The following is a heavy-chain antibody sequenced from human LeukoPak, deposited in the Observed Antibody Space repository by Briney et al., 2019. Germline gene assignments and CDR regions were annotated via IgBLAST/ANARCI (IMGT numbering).Heavy chain of an antibody. CDR1: GFTLSIIW. CDR2: IKQVGSEK. D-gene: IGHD3-3*01. J-gene: IGHJ4*02. V-gene: IGHV3-7*01. CDR3: ARTPGKYYDFWSGYFRFDY. Sequence: GGSLRLSCPPSGFTLSIIWMSWVRQAPGRGRGWVANIKQVGSEKYYVDSVKGRFTISRDNAKNSLYLQMNSLRAEDTAVYYCARTPGKYYDFWSGYFRFDYWGQGTLVTVSS.